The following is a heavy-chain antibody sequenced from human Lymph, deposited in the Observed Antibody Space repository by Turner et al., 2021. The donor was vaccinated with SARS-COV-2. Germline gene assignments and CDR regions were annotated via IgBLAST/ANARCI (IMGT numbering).Heavy chain of an antibody. Sequence: HVQLVQSGAEVKKPGASVKVSCKASGYTFTSYYMHLVRQAPGQGLEWMGIINPSGDSTSYEQKFQGRVTMTRDTSTGAVYMELSSLRSEDTAVYYCARVGPGGFDYWGQGTPVTVSS. CDR3: ARVGPGGFDY. CDR1: GYTFTSYY. D-gene: IGHD2-15*01. J-gene: IGHJ4*02. CDR2: INPSGDST. V-gene: IGHV1-46*01.